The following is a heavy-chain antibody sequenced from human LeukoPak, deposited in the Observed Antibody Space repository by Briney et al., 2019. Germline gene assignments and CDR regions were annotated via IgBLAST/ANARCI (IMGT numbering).Heavy chain of an antibody. J-gene: IGHJ6*02. CDR1: GGSFSGYY. D-gene: IGHD5-12*01. Sequence: SETLSLTCAVYGGSFSGYYWSWIRQPPGKGLEWIGEINHSGSTNYNPSLKSRVTISVDTSKNRFSLKLSSVTAADTAVYYCARGGVATKNYYYYYGMDVWGQGTTVTVSS. CDR2: INHSGST. CDR3: ARGGVATKNYYYYYGMDV. V-gene: IGHV4-34*01.